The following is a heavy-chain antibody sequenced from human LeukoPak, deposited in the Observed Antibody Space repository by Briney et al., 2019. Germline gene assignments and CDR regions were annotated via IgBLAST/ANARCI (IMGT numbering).Heavy chain of an antibody. V-gene: IGHV3-30*04. CDR1: GFTFSSYA. Sequence: GGSLRLSCAASGFTFSSYAMHWVRQAPGKGLEWVAVISYDGSNKYYADSLKGRFTISRDNAKNSLYLQVNSLRDDDTAVYYCARETSGSLDYWGQGTLVTVSS. J-gene: IGHJ4*02. D-gene: IGHD3-10*01. CDR2: ISYDGSNK. CDR3: ARETSGSLDY.